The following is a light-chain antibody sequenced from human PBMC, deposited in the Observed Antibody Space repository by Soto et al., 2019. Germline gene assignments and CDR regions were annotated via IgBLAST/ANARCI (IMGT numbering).Light chain of an antibody. CDR3: QQYDNLRQT. Sequence: DMEVPQSPPSVSASLGDRVTITCRASQSISSYLNWYQQKPGKAPKLLIYDASNLETGVPSRFSGSGSGTDFTFTISSLQPEDIATYYCQQYDNLRQTFGQGTKVDTK. V-gene: IGKV1-33*01. J-gene: IGKJ1*01. CDR1: QSISSY. CDR2: DAS.